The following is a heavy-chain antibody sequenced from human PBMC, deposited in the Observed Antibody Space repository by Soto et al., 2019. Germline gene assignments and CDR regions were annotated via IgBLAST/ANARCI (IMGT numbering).Heavy chain of an antibody. CDR3: AKSQEFGVFILYYFDY. CDR2: ISGSGGST. CDR1: GFTFSRYA. D-gene: IGHD3-3*01. J-gene: IGHJ4*02. Sequence: AWGSLRLSCAASGFTFSRYAMSWVCQAPGKGLEWVSAISGSGGSTYYADSVKGRFTISGDNSKNTLYLQMNSLRDEDTAVYYCAKSQEFGVFILYYFDYRGQGTLVTVSS. V-gene: IGHV3-23*01.